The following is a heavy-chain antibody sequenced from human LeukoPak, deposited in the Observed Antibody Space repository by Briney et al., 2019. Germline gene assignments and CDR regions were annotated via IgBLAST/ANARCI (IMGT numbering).Heavy chain of an antibody. CDR1: GGSISGGSYF. CDR3: ARGYGSGSYIKSRIYYFDY. Sequence: SETLSLTCTVSGGSISGGSYFWSWIRQPAGKGLEWIGRIYTSGSTDYTPSLKSRVIMSVDTSKNQFSLRLSSVTAADTAVYYCARGYGSGSYIKSRIYYFDYWGQGTLVTVSS. D-gene: IGHD3-10*01. V-gene: IGHV4-61*02. J-gene: IGHJ4*02. CDR2: IYTSGST.